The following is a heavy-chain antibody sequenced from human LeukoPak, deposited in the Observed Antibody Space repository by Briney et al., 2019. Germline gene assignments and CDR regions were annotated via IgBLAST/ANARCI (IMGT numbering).Heavy chain of an antibody. D-gene: IGHD2-15*01. CDR3: AKDRERYCSGGSCYSDYYYYYGMDV. CDR1: GFTFDDYA. CDR2: ISWNSGSI. V-gene: IGHV3-9*01. Sequence: PGRSLRLSCAASGFTFDDYAMHWVRQAPGKGLEWVSGISWNSGSIGYADSVKGRFTISRDNAKNSLYLQMNSLRAEDTALYYCAKDRERYCSGGSCYSDYYYYYGMDVWGQGTTVTVSS. J-gene: IGHJ6*02.